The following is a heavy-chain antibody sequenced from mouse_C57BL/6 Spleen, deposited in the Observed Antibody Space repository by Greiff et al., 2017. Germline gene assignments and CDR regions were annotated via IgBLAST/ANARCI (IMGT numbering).Heavy chain of an antibody. CDR3: ARGQYGKYGGYFDV. CDR1: GYTFTSYG. D-gene: IGHD2-10*02. Sequence: QVQLQQSGAELARPGASVKLSCKASGYTFTSYGISWVKQRPGQGLEWIGEIYPRSGNTYYNEKFKGKSTLTTDKSSSTAYMELRSLTSEDSAVYVCARGQYGKYGGYFDVWGTGTTVTVAS. V-gene: IGHV1-81*01. J-gene: IGHJ1*03. CDR2: IYPRSGNT.